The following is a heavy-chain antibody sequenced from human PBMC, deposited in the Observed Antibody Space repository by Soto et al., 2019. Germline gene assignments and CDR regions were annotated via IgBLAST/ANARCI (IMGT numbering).Heavy chain of an antibody. V-gene: IGHV3-48*03. CDR1: GFTFSSYE. Sequence: GGSLRLSCAASGFTFSSYEMNWVRQAPGKGLEWVSYISSSGSTIYYADSVKGRFTISGDNAKNSLYLQMNSLRAEDAAVYYCARDEFGLGALDYWGQGTLVTVSS. CDR3: ARDEFGLGALDY. CDR2: ISSSGSTI. D-gene: IGHD1-26*01. J-gene: IGHJ4*02.